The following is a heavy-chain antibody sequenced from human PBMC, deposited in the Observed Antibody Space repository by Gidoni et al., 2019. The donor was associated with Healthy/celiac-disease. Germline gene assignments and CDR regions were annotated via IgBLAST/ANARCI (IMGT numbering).Heavy chain of an antibody. J-gene: IGHJ3*02. CDR1: GFTFSSYS. V-gene: IGHV3-48*02. Sequence: EVQLVESGGGLVQPGGSLRLSCSASGFTFSSYSMNWVRQAPGKGLEWVSYISSSSSTIYYADSVKGRFTISRDNAKNSLYLQMNSLRDEDTAVYYCARGYSYGRDAFDIWGQGTMVTVSS. CDR2: ISSSSSTI. CDR3: ARGYSYGRDAFDI. D-gene: IGHD5-18*01.